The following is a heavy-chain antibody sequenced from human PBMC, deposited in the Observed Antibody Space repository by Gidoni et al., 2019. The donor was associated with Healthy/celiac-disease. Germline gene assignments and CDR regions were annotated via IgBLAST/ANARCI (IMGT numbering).Heavy chain of an antibody. CDR3: ARSFSGVGATDFDY. V-gene: IGHV4-4*07. CDR1: GGSISSYY. CDR2: INPRGST. J-gene: IGHJ4*02. D-gene: IGHD1-26*01. Sequence: QVQLQESGPGLVKPSETLSLTCTVSGGSISSYYWSWIRQPAGKGLEWIGRINPRGSTNYNPALKSRVTMSVDTSKNQFSLKLSSVTAADTAVYYCARSFSGVGATDFDYWGQGTLVTVSS.